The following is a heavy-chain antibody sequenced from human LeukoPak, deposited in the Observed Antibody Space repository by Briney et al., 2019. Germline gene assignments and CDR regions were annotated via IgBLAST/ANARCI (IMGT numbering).Heavy chain of an antibody. CDR2: INHSGST. D-gene: IGHD2-2*01. J-gene: IGHJ5*02. CDR3: ARGPGIGSRVVPAADNWFDP. V-gene: IGHV4-34*01. Sequence: SATLSLTCAVYGGSFSGYYWSWIRQPPGKGLEWIGEINHSGSTNYNPSLKSRVTISVDTSKNQFSLKLSSVTAADTAVYYCARGPGIGSRVVPAADNWFDPWGQGTLVTVSS. CDR1: GGSFSGYY.